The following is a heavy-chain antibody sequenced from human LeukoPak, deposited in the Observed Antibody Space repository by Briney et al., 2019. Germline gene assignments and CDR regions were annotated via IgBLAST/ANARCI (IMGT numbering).Heavy chain of an antibody. V-gene: IGHV4-34*01. D-gene: IGHD3-3*01. Sequence: SETLSLTCAVYGGSFGGYYWSWIRQPPGKGLEWIGEINHSGSTNYNPSLKSRVTISVDTSKNQFSLKLSSVTAADTAVYYCARHRSITIFGVVMTDWFDPWGQGTLVTVSS. CDR3: ARHRSITIFGVVMTDWFDP. CDR1: GGSFGGYY. J-gene: IGHJ5*02. CDR2: INHSGST.